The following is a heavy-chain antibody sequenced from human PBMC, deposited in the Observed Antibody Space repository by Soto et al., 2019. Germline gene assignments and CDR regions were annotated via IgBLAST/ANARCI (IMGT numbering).Heavy chain of an antibody. CDR1: GGSVRSNNW. CDR2: IHHREST. V-gene: IGHV4-4*02. Sequence: XVTLSLTCAVSGGSVRSNNWWVCVRQPPGKGLEWIGEIHHRESTNLNPSLKSRVTISVDRSKNEFSLKVTSVTAADTAVYYCGCRVEDISYDYYGMDVWGQGTTVTVSS. CDR3: GCRVEDISYDYYGMDV. D-gene: IGHD2-15*01. J-gene: IGHJ6*02.